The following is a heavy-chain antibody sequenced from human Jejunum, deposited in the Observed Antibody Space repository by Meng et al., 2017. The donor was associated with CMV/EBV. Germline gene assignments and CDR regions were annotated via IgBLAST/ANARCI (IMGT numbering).Heavy chain of an antibody. CDR3: ASGTPGRSYCDY. CDR1: GYTFGSYG. D-gene: IGHD2-15*01. J-gene: IGHJ4*02. Sequence: QVHLLESGPEVKKPGASVGVSCKASGYTFGSYGICWVRQAPGQGLEWMGWFVNYVDTYPAPKFQGRVTMTTDTHTNTAFMELRSLTSDDTAVYYCASGTPGRSYCDYWGQGTLVTVSS. V-gene: IGHV1-18*01. CDR2: FVNYVDT.